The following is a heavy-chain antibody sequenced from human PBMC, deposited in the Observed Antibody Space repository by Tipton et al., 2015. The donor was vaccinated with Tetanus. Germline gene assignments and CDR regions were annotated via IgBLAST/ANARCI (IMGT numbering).Heavy chain of an antibody. CDR1: GGSISSTSYF. V-gene: IGHV4-39*01. CDR2: IYYTGNT. CDR3: ARLSSSGNDAHAFDI. J-gene: IGHJ3*02. Sequence: TLSLTCTVSGGSISSTSYFWGWVRQPPGKGLEWIGSIYYTGNTYYNPALTSRVTMSVDTSKNQFSLRLRSVTAADTAVYYCARLSSSGNDAHAFDIGGQGTMVTVSS. D-gene: IGHD3-22*01.